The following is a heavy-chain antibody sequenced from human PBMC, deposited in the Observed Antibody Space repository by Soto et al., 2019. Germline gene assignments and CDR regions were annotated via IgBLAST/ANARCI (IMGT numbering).Heavy chain of an antibody. Sequence: EVQLVESGGALVQPGGSLRLSCAASGFTFSSYYMSWVRQAPGKGLEWVANIRHDGSGQFYVDSVKGRFTISRDNAQNSLYLQMNSLRAEDTAVYYCVRDDGTMTLVRGARTQFDYWGQGTLVTVSS. CDR3: VRDDGTMTLVRGARTQFDY. CDR2: IRHDGSGQ. V-gene: IGHV3-7*01. D-gene: IGHD3-10*01. CDR1: GFTFSSYY. J-gene: IGHJ4*02.